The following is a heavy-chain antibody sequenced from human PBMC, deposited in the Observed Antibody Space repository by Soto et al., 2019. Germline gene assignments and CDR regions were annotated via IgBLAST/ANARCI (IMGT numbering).Heavy chain of an antibody. CDR2: MNPNSGNT. V-gene: IGHV1-8*01. CDR3: VVWPVQLAMPHDAFDI. Sequence: GAPAKVACKASGYTFTSYDINWVRQATGQGLEWMGWMNPNSGNTGYAQKLQGRVTMTRNTSISTAYMELSSLRSEDTAVYYCVVWPVQLAMPHDAFDIWGQGTMVTVSS. CDR1: GYTFTSYD. J-gene: IGHJ3*02. D-gene: IGHD2-2*01.